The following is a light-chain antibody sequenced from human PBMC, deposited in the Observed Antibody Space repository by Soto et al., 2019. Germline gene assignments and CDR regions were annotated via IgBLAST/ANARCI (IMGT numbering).Light chain of an antibody. CDR1: QGIRNA. CDR3: LQDYKYPRT. CDR2: APS. Sequence: AIPMTKSQSSLSASVGDRVTITCRASQGIRNALGWYQQKPGKAPKLLIYAPSSLQSGFTSRFSGSGSGPDFPLAIISLQSEDFATYYCLQDYKYPRTFGQGTTLEIK. V-gene: IGKV1-6*01. J-gene: IGKJ2*01.